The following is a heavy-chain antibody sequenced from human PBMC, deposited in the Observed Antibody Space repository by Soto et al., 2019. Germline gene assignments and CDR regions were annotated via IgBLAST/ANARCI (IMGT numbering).Heavy chain of an antibody. Sequence: QVQLQESGPGLVKPSQTLSLTCTVSGGSISSSGYYWSWIRQHPGKGLEWIGYIYYSGSTYYNPSLKSPVTISVDTSKNQFSLKLSSVTAADTAVYYCARVNQVRGVNWFDPWGQGTLVTVSS. V-gene: IGHV4-31*01. CDR2: IYYSGST. CDR3: ARVNQVRGVNWFDP. D-gene: IGHD3-10*01. CDR1: GGSISSSGYY. J-gene: IGHJ5*02.